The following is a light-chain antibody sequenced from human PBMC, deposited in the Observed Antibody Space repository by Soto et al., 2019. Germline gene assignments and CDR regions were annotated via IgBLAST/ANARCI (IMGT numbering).Light chain of an antibody. Sequence: QSALTQPASVSGSPRQSITISCTGTSSDVGSYNLVSWYQQHPGKAPKLMIYEGTKRPAGLSIRFSGSKSGNTASLTISGLQTEDEADYHCCSYAGNSTWVFGGGTKLT. V-gene: IGLV2-23*01. CDR2: EGT. CDR1: SSDVGSYNL. CDR3: CSYAGNSTWV. J-gene: IGLJ3*02.